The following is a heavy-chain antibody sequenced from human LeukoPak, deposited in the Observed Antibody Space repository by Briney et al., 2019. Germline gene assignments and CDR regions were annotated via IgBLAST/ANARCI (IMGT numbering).Heavy chain of an antibody. Sequence: GASVKVSCKASGGTFSRYAISWVRQAPGQGLEWMGRITPILGTANSVQKFQGRVTFTADKSTSTAYMELSSLRSEDTAVYYCARDGDGFSDYWGQGTLVTVSS. CDR1: GGTFSRYA. CDR2: ITPILGTA. D-gene: IGHD5-24*01. V-gene: IGHV1-69*04. CDR3: ARDGDGFSDY. J-gene: IGHJ4*02.